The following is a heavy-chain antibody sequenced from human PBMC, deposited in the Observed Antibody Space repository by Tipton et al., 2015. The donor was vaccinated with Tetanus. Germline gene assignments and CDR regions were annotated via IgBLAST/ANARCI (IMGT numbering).Heavy chain of an antibody. J-gene: IGHJ3*02. CDR3: ARESYYDSSGYATYAFDI. CDR1: GFTFNFYS. Sequence: SLRLSCAASGFTFNFYSMHWVRQPPGKGLEWLALISSDGSKTVYADSVKGRFTISRDNSKNTLYLQMNSLRAEDTAVYYCARESYYDSSGYATYAFDIWGQGTMVTVSS. CDR2: ISSDGSKT. V-gene: IGHV3-30*04. D-gene: IGHD3-22*01.